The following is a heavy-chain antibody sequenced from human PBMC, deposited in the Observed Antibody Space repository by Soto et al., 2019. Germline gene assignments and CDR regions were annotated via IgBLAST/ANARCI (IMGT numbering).Heavy chain of an antibody. V-gene: IGHV1-69*06. CDR3: ARSPGVFDY. CDR2: LVPVFGTA. Sequence: QVQLVRSGAEVKKPGSSVQVSCKASGGTFSSLAISWVRQAPGQGLEWMGGLVPVFGTANYAQKFQGRVTITSDTSTSTSEMELGRLRSEDTAVYYCARSPGVFDYWGQGTLVTVSS. J-gene: IGHJ4*02. CDR1: GGTFSSLA. D-gene: IGHD3-10*01.